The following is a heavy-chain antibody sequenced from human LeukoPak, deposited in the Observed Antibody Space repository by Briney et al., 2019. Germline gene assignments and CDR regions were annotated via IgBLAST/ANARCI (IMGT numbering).Heavy chain of an antibody. V-gene: IGHV3-30*02. J-gene: IGHJ4*02. CDR3: AKDYSIDY. Sequence: GGSLRLSCAASGFTFSSYWMHWVRQAPGKGLEWVAFIRYDGSNKYYADSVKGRFTISRDNSKNTLYLQMNSLSAEDTAVYYCAKDYSIDYWGQGTLVTVSS. CDR1: GFTFSSYW. CDR2: IRYDGSNK. D-gene: IGHD4-11*01.